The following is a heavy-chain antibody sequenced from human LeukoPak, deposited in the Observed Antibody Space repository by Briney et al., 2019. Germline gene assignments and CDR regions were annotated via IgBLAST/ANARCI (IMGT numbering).Heavy chain of an antibody. Sequence: PSETLSLTCTVSGDSISSSSYYWGWIRQPPGKGLEWIGNIYYSGSTYYNPSLKSRVTISVDTSKKQFSLKLTSVTAADTAVYYCARRMWHSSGWSSDYWGQGTLVTVSS. CDR1: GDSISSSSYY. CDR3: ARRMWHSSGWSSDY. CDR2: IYYSGST. D-gene: IGHD6-19*01. J-gene: IGHJ4*02. V-gene: IGHV4-39*01.